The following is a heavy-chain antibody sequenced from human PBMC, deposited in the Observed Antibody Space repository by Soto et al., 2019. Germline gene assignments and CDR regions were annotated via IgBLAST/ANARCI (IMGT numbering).Heavy chain of an antibody. Sequence: QVQLQESGPGLVKPSQTLSLTCTVSGGSISSGGYYWSWLRQHPGKGLEWIGYIYYSGSTYYNPSLKSRVTISVDTSKNQFSLKLSSVTAADTAVYYCARSSRDGYNDDAFDIWGQGTMVTVSS. V-gene: IGHV4-31*03. J-gene: IGHJ3*02. CDR1: GGSISSGGYY. D-gene: IGHD2-2*01. CDR3: ARSSRDGYNDDAFDI. CDR2: IYYSGST.